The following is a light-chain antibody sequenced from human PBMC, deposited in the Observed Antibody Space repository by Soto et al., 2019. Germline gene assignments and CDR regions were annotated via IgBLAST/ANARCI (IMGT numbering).Light chain of an antibody. V-gene: IGKV3-15*01. CDR2: DIS. CDR3: QQYNSWLWT. CDR1: QDVTTN. Sequence: EISMTQFPAILSASPGGGATLSCRAAQDVTTNFAWYQLRRGQPPRLLIYDISTRATGVPARFSGSGSGTEFTLIISSLQSEDSAVYYCQQYNSWLWTFGQGTRLEI. J-gene: IGKJ5*01.